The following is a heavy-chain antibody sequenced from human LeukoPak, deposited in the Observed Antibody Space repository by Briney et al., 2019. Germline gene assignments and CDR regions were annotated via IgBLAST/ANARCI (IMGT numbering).Heavy chain of an antibody. V-gene: IGHV3-23*01. Sequence: GGSLRLSCAASGFTFSNYAMSWVRQAPGKGLEWVSAISGSGDSTYYADSVKGRFTISRDNSKNTLYLQMNSLRAEDTAVYYCARVLPRYYYGSGSPLGYNWFDPWGQGTLVTVSS. CDR3: ARVLPRYYYGSGSPLGYNWFDP. D-gene: IGHD3-10*01. CDR2: ISGSGDST. CDR1: GFTFSNYA. J-gene: IGHJ5*02.